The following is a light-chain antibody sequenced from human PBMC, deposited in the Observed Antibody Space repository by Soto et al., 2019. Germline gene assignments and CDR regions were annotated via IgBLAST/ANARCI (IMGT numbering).Light chain of an antibody. V-gene: IGKV1-5*03. CDR2: KAS. J-gene: IGKJ1*01. Sequence: DIQMTQSPSTLSASVGDRVTITCRASQSINNWLAWYQQKPGKAPKLLILKASTLESGVPSRFSGSGSGTEFTLSISSLQPDDFATYYCQQYESFPRTFGQGTKVEIK. CDR1: QSINNW. CDR3: QQYESFPRT.